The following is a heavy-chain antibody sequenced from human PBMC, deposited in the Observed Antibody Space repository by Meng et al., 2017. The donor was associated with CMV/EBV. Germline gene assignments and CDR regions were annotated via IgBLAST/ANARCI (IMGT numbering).Heavy chain of an antibody. J-gene: IGHJ5*02. Sequence: SISSYYWSWIRQPAGKGLEWIGRIYTSGSTNYNPSLKSRVTMSVDTSENQFSLKLSSVTAADTAVYYCARGKSSSWYRMVKANWFDPWGQGTLVTVSS. CDR1: SISSYY. D-gene: IGHD6-13*01. CDR2: IYTSGST. V-gene: IGHV4-4*07. CDR3: ARGKSSSWYRMVKANWFDP.